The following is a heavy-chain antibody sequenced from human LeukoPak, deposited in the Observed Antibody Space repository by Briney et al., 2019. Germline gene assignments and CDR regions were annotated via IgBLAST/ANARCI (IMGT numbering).Heavy chain of an antibody. J-gene: IGHJ4*02. CDR3: AKNVDTAMATYDY. Sequence: SVKVSCKASGGTFSSYAISWVRQAPGQGLEWMGRIIPVFGTANYAQKFQGRVTITTDESTSTAYMELSSLRSEDTAVYYCAKNVDTAMATYDYWGQGTLVTVSS. CDR2: IIPVFGTA. D-gene: IGHD5-18*01. CDR1: GGTFSSYA. V-gene: IGHV1-69*05.